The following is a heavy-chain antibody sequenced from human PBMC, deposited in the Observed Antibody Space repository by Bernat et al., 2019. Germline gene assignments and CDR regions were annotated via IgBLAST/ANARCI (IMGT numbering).Heavy chain of an antibody. V-gene: IGHV3-23*01. D-gene: IGHD6-13*01. J-gene: IGHJ4*02. CDR1: GFTFSNYA. CDR3: AKDRGYGSSMYYFDY. CDR2: ISGSGGST. Sequence: EVQLLESGGGLVQPGGSLRLSCAASGFTFSNYAMSWVRQAPGKGLEWVSAISGSGGSTYYADSVKGRFTISRDNSKKTLNLQMNSLRAEDTAVYYCAKDRGYGSSMYYFDYWGQGTLVTVSS.